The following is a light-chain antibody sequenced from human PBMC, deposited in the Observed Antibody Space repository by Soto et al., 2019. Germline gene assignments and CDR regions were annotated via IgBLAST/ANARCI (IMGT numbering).Light chain of an antibody. Sequence: EIVMTQSPATVSVSPGERVTPSCRASQSAISNLAWYQQKPGQTPRLLIYDASTRATGIPARFSGSGSGTEFTLTISSLLSEDFAVYYCHQYYKWPLTFGGGTKVEIK. CDR2: DAS. CDR3: HQYYKWPLT. J-gene: IGKJ4*01. V-gene: IGKV3-15*01. CDR1: QSAISN.